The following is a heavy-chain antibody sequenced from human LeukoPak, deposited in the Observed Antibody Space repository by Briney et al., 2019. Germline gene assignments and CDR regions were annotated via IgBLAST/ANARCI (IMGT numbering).Heavy chain of an antibody. CDR3: ARAPVVRGVIRVYYMDV. CDR2: INHSGST. V-gene: IGHV4-34*01. J-gene: IGHJ6*03. Sequence: GSLRLSCAASGFTFSSHAMSWVRQPPGKGLEWIGEINHSGSTNYNPSLKSRVTISVETSKNHFSLKLSSVTAADTAGFYCARAPVVRGVIRVYYMDVWGNGTTVIVSS. CDR1: GFTFSSHA. D-gene: IGHD3-10*01.